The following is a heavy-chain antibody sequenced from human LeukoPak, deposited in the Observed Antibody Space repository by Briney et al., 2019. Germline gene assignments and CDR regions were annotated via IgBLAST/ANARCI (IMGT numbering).Heavy chain of an antibody. CDR3: TRDLEY. V-gene: IGHV3-48*01. J-gene: IGHJ4*02. CDR1: GFTFTAYT. Sequence: PGGSLRLSCSASGFTFTAYTMNWVRQAPGKGPEWVSYIDYGGSVTHYADSVKGRFTISRDNAENSLYLQMNGLRVEDTAVYYCTRDLEYWSQGVQVTVSS. CDR2: IDYGGSVT.